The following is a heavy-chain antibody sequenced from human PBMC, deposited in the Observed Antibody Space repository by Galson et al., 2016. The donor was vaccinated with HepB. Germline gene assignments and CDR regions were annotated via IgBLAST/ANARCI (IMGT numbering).Heavy chain of an antibody. CDR1: GFTFSDYY. V-gene: IGHV3-11*01. CDR2: ISSSGSTI. CDR3: AKREPGGREYYFDY. J-gene: IGHJ4*02. D-gene: IGHD2-15*01. Sequence: SLRLSCAASGFTFSDYYMSWIRQAPGKGLEWVSYISSSGSTIFYADSVKGRFTISRDNAKNSLYLQMYSLGSDDTAVYYCAKREPGGREYYFDYWGQGRQVIVSP.